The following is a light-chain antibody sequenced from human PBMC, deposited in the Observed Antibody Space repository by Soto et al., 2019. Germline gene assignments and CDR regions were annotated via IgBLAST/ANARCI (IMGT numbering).Light chain of an antibody. CDR3: SSYTTSSTLYV. V-gene: IGLV2-14*03. CDR2: DVT. J-gene: IGLJ1*01. CDR1: SSDVGAYNY. Sequence: QSVLTQPASVSGSPGQSITISCTGTSSDVGAYNYVSWYQQYPGKAPKYIIYDVTNRPSGVSYRFSGSKSGNTASLTISGLQAEDEVDYYCSSYTTSSTLYVFGTGTKVTVL.